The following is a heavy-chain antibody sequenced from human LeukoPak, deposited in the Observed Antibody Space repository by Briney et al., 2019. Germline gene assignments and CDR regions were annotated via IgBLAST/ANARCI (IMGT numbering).Heavy chain of an antibody. CDR1: GFTFSSYA. J-gene: IGHJ4*02. CDR2: FSGSGGST. D-gene: IGHD4-17*01. CDR3: AKDRTTVTTGRTFDY. V-gene: IGHV3-23*01. Sequence: GGSLRLSCAASGFTFSSYAMSWVRQAPGKGLEWVSTFSGSGGSTYYADSVKGRFTISRDNSKNTLYLQMNSLRAEDTAVYYCAKDRTTVTTGRTFDYWGQGTLVTVSS.